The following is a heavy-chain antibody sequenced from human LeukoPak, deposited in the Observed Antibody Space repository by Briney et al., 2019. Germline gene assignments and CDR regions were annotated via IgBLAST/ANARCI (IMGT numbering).Heavy chain of an antibody. V-gene: IGHV3-23*01. Sequence: GGSLRLSCAASGFTFNSYAMSWVRQAPGKGLEWVSAISGSGASTYYADAVKGRFTISRDNSKNTLYLQMNSLRAEDTAVYYCARVRCSGGGCFYNFDYWGQGSLVTVSS. D-gene: IGHD2-15*01. CDR1: GFTFNSYA. CDR3: ARVRCSGGGCFYNFDY. J-gene: IGHJ4*02. CDR2: ISGSGAST.